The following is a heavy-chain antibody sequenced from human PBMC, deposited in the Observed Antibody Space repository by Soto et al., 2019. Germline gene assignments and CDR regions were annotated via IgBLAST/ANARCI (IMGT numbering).Heavy chain of an antibody. CDR1: GFTFSTYW. Sequence: PGGSLRLSCAASGFTFSTYWMHWVRQVPGKGLVWVSRINSDGSSTNYADSVKGRFTISRDNAKNTLYLQMNSLSAEDTAMYYCARAGVSSTSRNAFDMWGQGTMVTVSS. D-gene: IGHD2-2*01. CDR3: ARAGVSSTSRNAFDM. J-gene: IGHJ3*02. CDR2: INSDGSST. V-gene: IGHV3-74*01.